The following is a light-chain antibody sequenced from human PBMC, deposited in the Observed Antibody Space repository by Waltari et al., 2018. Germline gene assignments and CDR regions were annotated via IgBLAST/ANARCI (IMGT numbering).Light chain of an antibody. J-gene: IGLJ3*02. V-gene: IGLV2-14*01. CDR2: DVS. CDR1: SRDVGGYNY. Sequence: HSALTQPASVSGSPGQSITISCTGTSRDVGGYNYVSWYQRHPGKAPNLMIYDVSKRPSGVSNRFSGSKSGNTASLTISGLQAEDEADYYCSSYTSSSTWVFGGGTKLTVL. CDR3: SSYTSSSTWV.